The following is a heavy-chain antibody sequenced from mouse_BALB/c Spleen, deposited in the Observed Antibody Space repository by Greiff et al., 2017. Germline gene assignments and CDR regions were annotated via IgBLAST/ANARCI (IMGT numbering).Heavy chain of an antibody. D-gene: IGHD2-1*01. CDR1: GFTFSSYA. CDR2: ISSGGSYT. J-gene: IGHJ4*01. Sequence: EVKLVESGGGLVKPGGSLKLSCAASGFTFSSYAMSWVRQTPEKRLEWVATISSGGSYTYYPDSVKGRFTISRDNAKNTLYLQMSSLRSEDTAMYYCARDGNYVGAMDYWGQGTSVTVSS. V-gene: IGHV5-9-3*01. CDR3: ARDGNYVGAMDY.